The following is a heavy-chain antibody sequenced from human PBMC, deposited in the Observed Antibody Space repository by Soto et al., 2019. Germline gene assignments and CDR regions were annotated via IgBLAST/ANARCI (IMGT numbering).Heavy chain of an antibody. Sequence: QITLKESGPTLVKPTQTLNLTCTFSGFSLSSTRMAVGWIRQPPGKALEWLALIYWDDDKRYSPFLKSRLTRTKDTSKNQVVLTMSNMDHVDTARYYCAHIVVAGLGYYFDYWGQGTLVTVSS. J-gene: IGHJ4*02. V-gene: IGHV2-5*02. CDR1: GFSLSSTRMA. CDR2: IYWDDDK. D-gene: IGHD6-19*01. CDR3: AHIVVAGLGYYFDY.